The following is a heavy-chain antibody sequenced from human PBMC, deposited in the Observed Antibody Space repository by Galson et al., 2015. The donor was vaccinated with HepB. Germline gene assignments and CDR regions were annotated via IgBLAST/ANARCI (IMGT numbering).Heavy chain of an antibody. J-gene: IGHJ4*02. Sequence: SVKVSCKVSGYTLTELSMHWVRQAPGKGLEWMGGFDPEDGETIYAQKFQGRVNMTEDTSTDTAYMELSSLRSEDTAVYYCATRGSYHLDEWELQVPFDYWGQGTLVTVSS. CDR1: GYTLTELS. CDR2: FDPEDGET. CDR3: ATRGSYHLDEWELQVPFDY. D-gene: IGHD1-26*01. V-gene: IGHV1-24*01.